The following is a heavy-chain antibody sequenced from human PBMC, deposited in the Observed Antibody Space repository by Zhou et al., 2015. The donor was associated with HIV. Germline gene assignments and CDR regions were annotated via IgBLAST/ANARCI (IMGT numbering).Heavy chain of an antibody. CDR2: IIPILGIA. V-gene: IGHV1-69*02. J-gene: IGHJ5*02. D-gene: IGHD4-11*01. Sequence: QVQLVQSGAEVKKPGSSVKVSCKASGGTFSSYTISWVRQAPGQGLEWMGRIIPILGIANYAQKFQGRVTITADKSTSTAYMELSSLRSEDTAVYYCARGLTTANRQSGLVTNWFDPWGQGTLVTVSS. CDR1: GGTFSSYT. CDR3: ARGLTTANRQSGLVTNWFDP.